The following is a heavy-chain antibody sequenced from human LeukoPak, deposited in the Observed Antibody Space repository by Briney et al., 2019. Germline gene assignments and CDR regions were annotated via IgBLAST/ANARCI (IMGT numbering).Heavy chain of an antibody. D-gene: IGHD5-18*01. J-gene: IGHJ5*02. CDR2: IYSGGST. V-gene: IGHV3-53*01. CDR1: GFTVSSNN. Sequence: GGSLRLSCAASGFTVSSNNISWVRQAPGRGLEWVSVIYSGGSTYYADYVKGRFTISRDNAKNSLYLQMNSLRAEDTALYYCARASGGYSYGYLYNWFDPWGQGTLVTVSS. CDR3: ARASGGYSYGYLYNWFDP.